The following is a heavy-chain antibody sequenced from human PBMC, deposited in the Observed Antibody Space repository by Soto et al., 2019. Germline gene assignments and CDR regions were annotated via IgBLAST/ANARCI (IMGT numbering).Heavy chain of an antibody. V-gene: IGHV3-23*01. CDR1: GFTFSSYA. Sequence: EVQLLESGGGLVQPGGSLRLSCAASGFTFSSYAMNWVRQAPGKGLEWVSAIGGSGGSTYYADSVTGRFTISRDNSKNTLYLQMISLRAEDTAVYYCAKDRMAIAAAGSDYWGQGTLVTVSS. J-gene: IGHJ4*02. CDR2: IGGSGGST. D-gene: IGHD6-13*01. CDR3: AKDRMAIAAAGSDY.